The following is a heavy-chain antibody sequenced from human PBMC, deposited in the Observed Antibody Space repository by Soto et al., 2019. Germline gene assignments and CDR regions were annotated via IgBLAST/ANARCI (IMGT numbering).Heavy chain of an antibody. CDR2: ISSSSSYI. V-gene: IGHV3-21*01. CDR3: ARGDSGYDLAWLDP. CDR1: GFTFSSYS. Sequence: EVQLVESGGGLVKPGGSLRLSCAASGFTFSSYSMNWVRQAPGKGLEWVSSISSSSSYIYYADSVKGRFTISRDNAKNSLYLQMNSLRAEDTAVYYCARGDSGYDLAWLDPWGQGTLVTVSS. J-gene: IGHJ5*02. D-gene: IGHD5-12*01.